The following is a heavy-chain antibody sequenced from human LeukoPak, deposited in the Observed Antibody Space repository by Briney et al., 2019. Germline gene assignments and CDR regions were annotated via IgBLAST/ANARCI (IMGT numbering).Heavy chain of an antibody. Sequence: SQTLSLTCAISGDSVSSNSATWNWIRQSPSRGLEWLGRTYYRSKWYDDYAVSVKSRITINVDTSKNQFSLQLSSVTAADTAFYYCARTPDVTRWLQPFDYWGQGILVTVSS. V-gene: IGHV6-1*01. CDR2: TYYRSKWYD. CDR1: GDSVSSNSAT. J-gene: IGHJ4*02. CDR3: ARTPDVTRWLQPFDY. D-gene: IGHD5-24*01.